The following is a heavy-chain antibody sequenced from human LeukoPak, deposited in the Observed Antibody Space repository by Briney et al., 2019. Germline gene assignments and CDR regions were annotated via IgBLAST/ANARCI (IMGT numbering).Heavy chain of an antibody. J-gene: IGHJ4*02. CDR2: TWFDGSNK. D-gene: IGHD3-10*01. CDR1: GFTFSSYG. V-gene: IGHV3-33*01. Sequence: GGSLRLSCAASGFTFSSYGMHWVRQAPGRGLEWVALTWFDGSNKYYADSVKGRFTTSRDNSTNTLYLQMSSLRAEDTAVYFCARGGGYYGWGTYSHFDYWAQGPPVTVSS. CDR3: ARGGGYYGWGTYSHFDY.